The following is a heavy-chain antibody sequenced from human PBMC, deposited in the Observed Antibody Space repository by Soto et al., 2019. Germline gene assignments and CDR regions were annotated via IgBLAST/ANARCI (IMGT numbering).Heavy chain of an antibody. CDR3: AREFRSSGSEILYYFDY. CDR1: GFTFSSYG. J-gene: IGHJ4*02. V-gene: IGHV3-33*01. D-gene: IGHD3-10*01. Sequence: PGGSLRLSCAASGFTFSSYGMHWVRQAPGKGLEWVAVIWYDGSNKYYADSVKGRFTISRDNSKNTLYLQMNSLRAEDTAVYYCAREFRSSGSEILYYFDYWGQGTLVTVSS. CDR2: IWYDGSNK.